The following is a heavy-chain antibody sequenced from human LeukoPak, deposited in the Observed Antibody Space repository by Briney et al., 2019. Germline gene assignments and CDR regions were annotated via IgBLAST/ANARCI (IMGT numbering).Heavy chain of an antibody. CDR3: ARGEDDYTDWFDP. J-gene: IGHJ5*02. D-gene: IGHD5-24*01. CDR1: GFTFSSYG. CDR2: IWYDGSNK. V-gene: IGHV3-33*01. Sequence: GRSMRLSCAASGFTFSSYGIHWVRQAPGKGLEWVAVIWYDGSNKYYADSGKGRFPITRNNSKTTPHLQTHSLRAEDTAAYDCARGEDDYTDWFDPWGQGTLVTVSS.